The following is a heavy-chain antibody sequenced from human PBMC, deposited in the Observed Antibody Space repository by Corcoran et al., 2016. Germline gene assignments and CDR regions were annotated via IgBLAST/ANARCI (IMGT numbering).Heavy chain of an antibody. CDR1: GGSFSGYY. CDR3: ATRPLYCSSTSCYLGY. CDR2: INHSGST. D-gene: IGHD2-2*01. V-gene: IGHV4-34*01. J-gene: IGHJ4*02. Sequence: QVQLQQWGAGLLKPSETLSLTCAVYGGSFSGYYWSWIRQPPGKGLEWIGEINHSGSTNYNPSLKSRVTISVDTSKNQFSLKLSSVTAADTAVYYCATRPLYCSSTSCYLGYWGQGTLVTVSS.